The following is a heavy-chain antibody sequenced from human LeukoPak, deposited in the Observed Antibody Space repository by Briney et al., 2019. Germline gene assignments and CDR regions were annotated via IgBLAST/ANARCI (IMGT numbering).Heavy chain of an antibody. CDR1: GFTFSYYW. D-gene: IGHD3-22*01. CDR3: ARGREYYYDREGFDY. CDR2: ISSSSSYI. Sequence: PGGSLRLSSAASGFTFSYYWMSWVRQAPGKGLEWVSSISSSSSYIYYADSVKGRFTISRDNAKNSLYLQMNSLRAEDTAVYYCARGREYYYDREGFDYWGQGTLVTVSS. J-gene: IGHJ4*02. V-gene: IGHV3-21*01.